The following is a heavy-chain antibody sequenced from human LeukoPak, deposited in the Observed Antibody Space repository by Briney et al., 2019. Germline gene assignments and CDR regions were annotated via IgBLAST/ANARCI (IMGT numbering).Heavy chain of an antibody. CDR3: ARGRQNGYFDY. CDR1: GFTFPNYV. J-gene: IGHJ4*02. V-gene: IGHV3-23*01. CDR2: ISGSGGNT. Sequence: GGSLRLSCAASGFTFPNYVMSWVRQAPGKGLEWVSAISGSGGNTYYADSVKGRFTISRDNSKNTLYLQMNSLRAEDAAVYYCARGRQNGYFDYWGQGTLVTVSS. D-gene: IGHD2-8*01.